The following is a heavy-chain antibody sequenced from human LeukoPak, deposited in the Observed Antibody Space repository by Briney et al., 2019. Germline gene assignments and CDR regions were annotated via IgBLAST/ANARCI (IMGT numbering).Heavy chain of an antibody. V-gene: IGHV1-69*04. J-gene: IGHJ6*03. CDR1: GGTFSSYT. CDR2: IIPILGIA. CDR3: ARDPYYDFWSGYYTRYYMDV. Sequence: ASVKVSCKASGGTFSSYTISWVRQAPGQGLEWMGRIIPILGIANYAQKFQGRVTITADKSTSTAYMELSSLRSDDTAVYYCARDPYYDFWSGYYTRYYMDVWGKGTTVTVSS. D-gene: IGHD3-3*01.